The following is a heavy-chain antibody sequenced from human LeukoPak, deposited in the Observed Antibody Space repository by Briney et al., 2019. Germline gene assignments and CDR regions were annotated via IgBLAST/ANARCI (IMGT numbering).Heavy chain of an antibody. J-gene: IGHJ6*02. CDR2: IWYDGSNK. D-gene: IGHD3-3*01. Sequence: GGSLRLSCAASGFTFSSYGMHWVRQAPGKGLEWVAVIWYDGSNKYYADSVEGRFTISRDNSKNTLYLQMNSLRAEDTAVYYCARAYYDFWSGYYKGYYGMDVWGQGTTVTVSS. V-gene: IGHV3-33*01. CDR3: ARAYYDFWSGYYKGYYGMDV. CDR1: GFTFSSYG.